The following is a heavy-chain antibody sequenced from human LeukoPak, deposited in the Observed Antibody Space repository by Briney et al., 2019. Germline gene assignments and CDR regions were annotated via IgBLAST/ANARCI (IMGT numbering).Heavy chain of an antibody. CDR2: ISYDGSNK. J-gene: IGHJ4*02. CDR1: GFTFSSYG. Sequence: VQPGRSLRLSCAASGFTFSSYGMHWVRQAPGKGLGWVAVISYDGSNKYYADSVKGRFTISRDNSKNTLYLQMNSLRAEDTAVYYCARDPHALDYWGQGTLVTVSS. V-gene: IGHV3-30*03. CDR3: ARDPHALDY.